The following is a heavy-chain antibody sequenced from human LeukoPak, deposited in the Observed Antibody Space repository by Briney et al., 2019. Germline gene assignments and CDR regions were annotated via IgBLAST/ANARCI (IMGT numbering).Heavy chain of an antibody. CDR1: GFTFSSYG. J-gene: IGHJ6*03. CDR3: AKDALSYYHYYYYMDV. D-gene: IGHD1-26*01. Sequence: GGSLRLSCAASGFTFSSYGMHWVRQAPGKGLEWVAFIRYDGSNKYYADSVKGRFTIARDNSTHTLYLQMNSLRAEDTSVYYCAKDALSYYHYYYYMDVWGKGTTVTISS. V-gene: IGHV3-30*02. CDR2: IRYDGSNK.